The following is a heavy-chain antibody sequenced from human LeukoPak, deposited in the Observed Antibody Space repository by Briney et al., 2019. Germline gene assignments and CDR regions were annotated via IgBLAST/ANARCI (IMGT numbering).Heavy chain of an antibody. J-gene: IGHJ5*02. V-gene: IGHV3-23*01. CDR2: ISGSGGAT. CDR3: AEDDYGDYEGA. Sequence: GGSLRLSCAASGFTFSSYAMTWVRQAPGKGLEWVSAISGSGGATYYADSVKGRFTISRDNSKNTLYLQMNSLRAEDTAVYYCAEDDYGDYEGAWGQGTLVTVSS. CDR1: GFTFSSYA. D-gene: IGHD4-17*01.